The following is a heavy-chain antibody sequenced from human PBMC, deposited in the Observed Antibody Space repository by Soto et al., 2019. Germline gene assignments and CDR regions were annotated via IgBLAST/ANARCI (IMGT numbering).Heavy chain of an antibody. CDR1: GYTFTSYA. J-gene: IGHJ6*03. D-gene: IGHD4-4*01. Sequence: ASVKVSCKASGYTFTSYAMHWVRQAPGQRLEWMGWINAGNGNTKYSQKFQGRVTITRDTSASTAYMELSSLRSEDTAVYYCASGLTTGPYYYYYYMDVWGKGTTVTVSS. CDR2: INAGNGNT. CDR3: ASGLTTGPYYYYYYMDV. V-gene: IGHV1-3*01.